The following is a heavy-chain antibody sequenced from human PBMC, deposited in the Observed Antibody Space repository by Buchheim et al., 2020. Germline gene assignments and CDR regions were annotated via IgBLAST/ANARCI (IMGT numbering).Heavy chain of an antibody. Sequence: QVQLQESGPGLVKPSQTLSLTCTVSGGSISSGGYYWSWIRQHPGKGLEWIGYIYYSGSTYYNTFSKRRVTISVDTSKNQIFLKLSSVTAADTAVYYCARGGDYDFRLTDYWGQGTL. CDR1: GGSISSGGYY. J-gene: IGHJ4*02. CDR2: IYYSGST. V-gene: IGHV4-31*03. D-gene: IGHD3-3*01. CDR3: ARGGDYDFRLTDY.